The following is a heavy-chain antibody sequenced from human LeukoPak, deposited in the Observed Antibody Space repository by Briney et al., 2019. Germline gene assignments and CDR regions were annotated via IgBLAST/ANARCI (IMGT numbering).Heavy chain of an antibody. V-gene: IGHV4-39*07. CDR1: GGSISSSDYY. CDR2: IYYTGSS. CDR3: ARENYCTNGVCWAFDP. D-gene: IGHD2-8*01. J-gene: IGHJ5*02. Sequence: SETLSLTCTVSGGSISSSDYYWGWIRQPPGRGLEWIGNIYYTGSSSYNSSLKSRVTISVDTSKNQFSLQLSSVTAADTAVYYCARENYCTNGVCWAFDPWGQGTLVTVSS.